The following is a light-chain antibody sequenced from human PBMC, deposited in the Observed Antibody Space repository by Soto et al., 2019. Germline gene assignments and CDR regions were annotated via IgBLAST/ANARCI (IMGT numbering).Light chain of an antibody. J-gene: IGKJ1*01. V-gene: IGKV3-20*01. CDR3: QQYCRT. CDR1: QSVSSSY. CDR2: GAS. Sequence: EIVLTQSPGTLSLSPGERATLSCRASQSVSSSYLAWYQQKPGQAPRLLIYGASSRATGIPDRFSGSGSGTDFTLTISRLEPEDCAVYYCQQYCRTFGQGTKVEIK.